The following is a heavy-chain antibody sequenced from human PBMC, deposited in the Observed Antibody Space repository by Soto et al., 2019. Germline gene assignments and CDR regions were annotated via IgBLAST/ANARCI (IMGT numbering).Heavy chain of an antibody. Sequence: QVQLVQSGAEVKKPGASVKVSCKASGYTFTSYGISWVRQAPGQGLEWMGWISAYNGNTNYAQKLQGRVTMTTDTSTSTAYMELRSLRSDDTAVYYCARDPYCSGGSCRLHWDGYYYYGMDVWGQGTTVTVSS. CDR3: ARDPYCSGGSCRLHWDGYYYYGMDV. CDR2: ISAYNGNT. V-gene: IGHV1-18*01. D-gene: IGHD2-15*01. J-gene: IGHJ6*02. CDR1: GYTFTSYG.